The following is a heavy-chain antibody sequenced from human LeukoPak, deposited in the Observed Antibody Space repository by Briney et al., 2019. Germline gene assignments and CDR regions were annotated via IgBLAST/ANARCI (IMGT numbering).Heavy chain of an antibody. Sequence: GGSLRLSCAASGFTFDDYATHWVRQAPGKGLEWVSGISWNSGSIGYADSVKGRFPISRDNSKNTLYLQMNSLRAEDTAIYYCAKDPYVGGGYHFDSWGQGSLVTVSS. D-gene: IGHD3-22*01. CDR1: GFTFDDYA. CDR2: ISWNSGSI. V-gene: IGHV3-9*01. J-gene: IGHJ4*02. CDR3: AKDPYVGGGYHFDS.